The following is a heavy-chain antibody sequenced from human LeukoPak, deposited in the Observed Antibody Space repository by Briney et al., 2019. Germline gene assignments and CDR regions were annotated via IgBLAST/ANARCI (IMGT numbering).Heavy chain of an antibody. CDR1: DFTVSSNS. Sequence: QPGGSLRLSCAASDFTVSSNSMSWVRQAPGKGLEWVSVTYSSGSTHYADSVKGRFTISRDSSKNTLYLQMSSLRAEDTAVYYCATESYGGAWGQGTLVTVSS. CDR2: TYSSGST. J-gene: IGHJ4*02. D-gene: IGHD1-26*01. CDR3: ATESYGGA. V-gene: IGHV3-53*01.